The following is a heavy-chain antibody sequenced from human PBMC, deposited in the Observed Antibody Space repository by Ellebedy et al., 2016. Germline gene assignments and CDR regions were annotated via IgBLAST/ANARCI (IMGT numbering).Heavy chain of an antibody. Sequence: ASVKVSCKASGYTFTSYGISWVRQAPGQGLEWMGWISAYNGNTNYAQTLQGRVTMTPDTSTSTAYMEVRSLRSDDTAVYYCARDLRGGDCHDIWGQGTMVTVSS. CDR3: ARDLRGGDCHDI. CDR1: GYTFTSYG. CDR2: ISAYNGNT. J-gene: IGHJ3*02. V-gene: IGHV1-18*01. D-gene: IGHD2-21*02.